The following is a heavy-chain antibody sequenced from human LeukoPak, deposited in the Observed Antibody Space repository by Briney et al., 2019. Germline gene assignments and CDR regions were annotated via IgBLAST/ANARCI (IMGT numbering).Heavy chain of an antibody. V-gene: IGHV3-48*04. Sequence: GGSLRLSCAASGFTFSAYDMNWVRQAPGKGLVWVSFITTSSKTIFYADSVKGRFTTSRDNAKNSLDLQMNSLKVEDTAVYYCATPAAGPGAEYSLYWGQGTLVIVSS. J-gene: IGHJ1*01. CDR2: ITTSSKTI. CDR1: GFTFSAYD. D-gene: IGHD6-13*01. CDR3: ATPAAGPGAEYSLY.